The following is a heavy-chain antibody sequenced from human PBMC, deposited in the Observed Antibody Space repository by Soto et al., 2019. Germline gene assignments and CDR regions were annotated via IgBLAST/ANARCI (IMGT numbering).Heavy chain of an antibody. D-gene: IGHD2-8*02. J-gene: IGHJ6*02. CDR3: ARDGGVTGGMDV. CDR1: GGSISSGGYY. Sequence: QVQLQESGPGLVKPSQTLSLTCTVSGGSISSGGYYWSWIRQHPGKGLEWIGYLYNGGSTYYNPSLKSRVTISVDTSKNQFSLKLSSVTAADAAVYYCARDGGVTGGMDVWCQGTTVTVSS. CDR2: LYNGGST. V-gene: IGHV4-31*03.